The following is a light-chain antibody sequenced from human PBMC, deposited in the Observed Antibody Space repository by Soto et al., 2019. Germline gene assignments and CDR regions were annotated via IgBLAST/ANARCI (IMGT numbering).Light chain of an antibody. J-gene: IGLJ2*01. CDR2: EGS. CDR3: CSYACSRIFHVV. Sequence: QSALTQPASVSGSPGQSITISCTGSSSDVGSYNLVSWYQQHPGKAPKLMIYEGSKRPSGVSNRFSGSKSGNTASLTISGLQAEDEADYYCCSYACSRIFHVVFGGGTKVTVL. V-gene: IGLV2-23*03. CDR1: SSDVGSYNL.